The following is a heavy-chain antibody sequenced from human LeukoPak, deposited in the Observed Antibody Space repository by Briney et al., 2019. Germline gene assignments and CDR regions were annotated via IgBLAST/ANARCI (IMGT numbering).Heavy chain of an antibody. CDR2: IIPIFGTA. D-gene: IGHD3-22*01. V-gene: IGHV1-69*13. J-gene: IGHJ4*02. Sequence: SVKVSCKASGYTFTGYYMHWVRQAPGQGLEWMGGIIPIFGTANYAQKFQGRVTITADESTSTAYMELSSLRSEDTAVYYCASHSSGYYYYHYWGQGTLVTVSS. CDR3: ASHSSGYYYYHY. CDR1: GYTFTGYY.